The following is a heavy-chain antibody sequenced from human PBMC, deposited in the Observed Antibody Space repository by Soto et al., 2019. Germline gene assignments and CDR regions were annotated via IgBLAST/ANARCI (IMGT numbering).Heavy chain of an antibody. CDR1: GYTFTGYY. CDR2: INPNSGGT. CDR3: ARGKLYYDIFINWFDP. J-gene: IGHJ5*02. D-gene: IGHD3-9*01. V-gene: IGHV1-2*02. Sequence: ASVKVSCKASGYTFTGYYMHWVRQAPGQGLEWMGWINPNSGGTNYAQKFQGRVTMTRDTSISTACMELSRLRSDDTAVYYCARGKLYYDIFINWFDPWGQGTLVTVSS.